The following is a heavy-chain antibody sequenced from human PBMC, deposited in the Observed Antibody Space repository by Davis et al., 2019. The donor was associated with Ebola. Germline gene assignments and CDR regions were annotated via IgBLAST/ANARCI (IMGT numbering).Heavy chain of an antibody. CDR3: ARGPRVIEWLLYSGGYFDY. J-gene: IGHJ4*02. V-gene: IGHV1-18*01. D-gene: IGHD3-3*01. Sequence: AASVKVSCTASGYTFTSYGISWVRQAPGQGLEWMGWISAYNGNTNYAQNLQGRVTMTTDTYTSTAYKELRSLRSDDTAVYYCARGPRVIEWLLYSGGYFDYWGQGTLVTVSS. CDR2: ISAYNGNT. CDR1: GYTFTSYG.